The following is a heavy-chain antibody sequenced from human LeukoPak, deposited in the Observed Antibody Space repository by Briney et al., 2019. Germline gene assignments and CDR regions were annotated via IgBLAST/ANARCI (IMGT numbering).Heavy chain of an antibody. V-gene: IGHV3-33*06. CDR2: IWYDGSNK. CDR3: AKAGTTPMGIDY. D-gene: IGHD1-1*01. J-gene: IGHJ4*02. CDR1: GFTFSSYG. Sequence: GRSLRLSCAASGFTFSSYGMHWVRQAPGKGLEWVAVIWYDGSNKYYADSVKGRFTISRDNSKNTLYLQMNSLRAEDTAVYYCAKAGTTPMGIDYRGQGTLVTVSS.